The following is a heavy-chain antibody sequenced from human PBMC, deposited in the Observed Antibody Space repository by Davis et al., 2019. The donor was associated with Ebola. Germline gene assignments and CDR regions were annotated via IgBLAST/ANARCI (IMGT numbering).Heavy chain of an antibody. CDR1: GGSISSGGYY. Sequence: LRLSCTVSGGSISSGGYYWSWIRQHPGKGLEWIGYIYYSGSTYYNPSLKSRVTISVDTSKNQFSLKLSSVTAADTAVYYCARGPRRALFGYWGQGTLVTVSS. CDR2: IYYSGST. V-gene: IGHV4-31*03. J-gene: IGHJ4*02. CDR3: ARGPRRALFGY.